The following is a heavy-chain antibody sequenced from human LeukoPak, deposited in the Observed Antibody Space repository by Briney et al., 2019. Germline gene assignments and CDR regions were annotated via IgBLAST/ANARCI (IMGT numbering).Heavy chain of an antibody. V-gene: IGHV7-4-1*02. CDR1: GYTFRSYA. D-gene: IGHD3-16*01. J-gene: IGHJ4*02. CDR2: VNTNTGNP. CDR3: ARGGIGDPLRGDY. Sequence: ASVKVSCKASGYTFRSYAMNWVRQAPGQGLEWMGWVNTNTGNPTYAQGFSGRFVFSLDTSVSTAYLQIRSLKAEDTAVYYCARGGIGDPLRGDYWGQGTLVTVSS.